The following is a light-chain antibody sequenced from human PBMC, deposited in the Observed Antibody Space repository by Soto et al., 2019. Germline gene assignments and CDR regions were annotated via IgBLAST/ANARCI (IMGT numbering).Light chain of an antibody. CDR3: QQYDNLPALT. J-gene: IGKJ4*01. V-gene: IGKV1-33*01. CDR1: QYISNN. Sequence: DIQMTQSPASQSASCGARVIIPCPASQYISNNLNWYQQKPGKAPKLLIYDASNLETGVPSRFSGSGSGTDFTFTISSLQPEDIATYYCQQYDNLPALTFGGGTKVDI. CDR2: DAS.